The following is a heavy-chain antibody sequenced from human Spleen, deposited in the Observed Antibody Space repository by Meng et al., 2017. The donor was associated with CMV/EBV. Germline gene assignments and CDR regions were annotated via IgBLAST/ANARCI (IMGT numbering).Heavy chain of an antibody. CDR3: ARGQYSSAWYAFDY. J-gene: IGHJ4*02. Sequence: GESLKISCAASGFTFSSYDMNWVRQAPGKGLEWVSSISHDGSYIHYADSLKGRFTVSRDNTMNSLYLQMKSLRAEDSAVYYCARGQYSSAWYAFDYWGRGTLVTVSS. CDR1: GFTFSSYD. D-gene: IGHD6-19*01. CDR2: ISHDGSYI. V-gene: IGHV3-21*01.